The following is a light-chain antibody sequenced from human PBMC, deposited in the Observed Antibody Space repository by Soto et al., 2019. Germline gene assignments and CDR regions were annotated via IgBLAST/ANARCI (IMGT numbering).Light chain of an antibody. Sequence: QSALTQPASVSGSPGQSITISCTGTSSDVGGYNYVSWYQQHPGKAPKLMIDDVSNRPSGVSNRFSGSKSGNTASLTISGLQAEDEADYTSSSTLLYVFGTRTKLTVL. CDR3: SSTLLYV. V-gene: IGLV2-14*01. CDR2: DVS. CDR1: SSDVGGYNY. J-gene: IGLJ1*01.